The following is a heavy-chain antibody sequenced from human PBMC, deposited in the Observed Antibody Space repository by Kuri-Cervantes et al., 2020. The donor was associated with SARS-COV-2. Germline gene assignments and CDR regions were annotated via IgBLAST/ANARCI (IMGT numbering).Heavy chain of an antibody. CDR3: VRDGDHWNFDY. CDR2: INPDGSYT. CDR1: GFTFSGHW. D-gene: IGHD1-1*01. J-gene: IGHJ4*02. Sequence: TCAASGFTFSGHWIHWVRQAPGKGLVWVSRINPDGSYTNNADSVKGRFTLSRDNAKNMLFLQMNSLRAEDTAVYYCVRDGDHWNFDYWGQGTLVTVSS. V-gene: IGHV3-74*01.